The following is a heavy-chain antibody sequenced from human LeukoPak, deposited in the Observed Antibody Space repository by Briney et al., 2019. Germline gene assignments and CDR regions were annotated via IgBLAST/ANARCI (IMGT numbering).Heavy chain of an antibody. CDR2: IYYSGST. J-gene: IGHJ4*02. CDR1: GFTFSSYW. V-gene: IGHV4-39*01. Sequence: GSLRLSCAASGFTFSSYWMSWIRQPPGKGLEWIGSIYYSGSTYYNPSLKSRVTISVDTSKNQFSLKLSSVTAADTAVYYCARQEYYYDSSGYSIFDYWGQGTLVTVSS. CDR3: ARQEYYYDSSGYSIFDY. D-gene: IGHD3-22*01.